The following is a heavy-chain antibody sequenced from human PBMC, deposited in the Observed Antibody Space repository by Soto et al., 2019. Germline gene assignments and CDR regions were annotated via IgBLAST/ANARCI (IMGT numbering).Heavy chain of an antibody. CDR2: VFYGGT. CDR3: ASYRGALYFDS. D-gene: IGHD4-4*01. V-gene: IGHV4-59*01. J-gene: IGHJ4*02. CDR1: GRSMSSNY. Sequence: QVHLQESGPGLVKPSETLSLTCSVSGRSMSSNYWSWIRQSPDKGLEWLGYVFYGGTDYNPSLEGRLSMSVETSKSQFSLNLTSVTAADTAIYYCASYRGALYFDSWGQGILVTVSS.